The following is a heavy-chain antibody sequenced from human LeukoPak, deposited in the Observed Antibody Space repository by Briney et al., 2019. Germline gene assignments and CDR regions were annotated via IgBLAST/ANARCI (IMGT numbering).Heavy chain of an antibody. CDR2: LSSDGRTQ. V-gene: IGHV3-30*04. CDR3: ARGAPGVVAFDH. J-gene: IGHJ4*02. CDR1: GFSLSSFA. D-gene: IGHD3-22*01. Sequence: PGGSLRLSCVVSGFSLSSFAMHWVRQAPGKVLEWVTILSSDGRTQNHADSVRGRFTVSRDDSKQTVYLQMNSLRREDTAIYYCARGAPGVVAFDHWGQGALVTVSS.